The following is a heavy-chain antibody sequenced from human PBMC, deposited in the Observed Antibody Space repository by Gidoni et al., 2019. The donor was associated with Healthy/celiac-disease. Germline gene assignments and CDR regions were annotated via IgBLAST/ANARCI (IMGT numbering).Heavy chain of an antibody. CDR2: ISGSGGST. CDR3: AKELEYQLLVQEFDP. Sequence: EVQLLESGGGLVQPGGSLRLSCAASGFPFSSYAMSWVRQAPGKGLECVSAISGSGGSTYYADSVKGRFTISRDNSKNTLYLQMNSLRAEDTAVYYCAKELEYQLLVQEFDPWGQGTLVTVSS. J-gene: IGHJ5*02. D-gene: IGHD2-2*01. CDR1: GFPFSSYA. V-gene: IGHV3-23*01.